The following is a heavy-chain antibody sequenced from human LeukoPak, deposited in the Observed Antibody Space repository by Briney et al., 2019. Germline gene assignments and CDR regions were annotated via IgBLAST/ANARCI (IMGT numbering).Heavy chain of an antibody. CDR2: LNPNSGNT. V-gene: IGHV1-8*01. J-gene: IGHJ6*03. Sequence: ASVKVSCKASGHTFTSYDIKWVRQATGQGLEWMGWLNPNSGNTGYAQKFQGRVTVTRDASISTAYMELTGLRSEDTGVYYCARGPNYYYHMDVWGKGTTVTVSS. CDR1: GHTFTSYD. CDR3: ARGPNYYYHMDV.